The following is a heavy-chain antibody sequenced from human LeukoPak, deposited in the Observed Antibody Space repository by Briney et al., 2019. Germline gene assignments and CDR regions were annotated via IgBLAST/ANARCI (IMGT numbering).Heavy chain of an antibody. J-gene: IGHJ4*02. CDR1: GYTFSCYY. CDR2: INPKSGGA. V-gene: IGHV1-2*04. CDR3: ARGTSMTTKKYYFDY. Sequence: ASVKVSCRASGYTFSCYYMHWVRQAPGQGLEWMGWINPKSGGANYAQKSQDWVIMTRETSISTVYMELRRLKSDDTAVYYCARGTSMTTKKYYFDYWGQGTLVTVSS. D-gene: IGHD4-11*01.